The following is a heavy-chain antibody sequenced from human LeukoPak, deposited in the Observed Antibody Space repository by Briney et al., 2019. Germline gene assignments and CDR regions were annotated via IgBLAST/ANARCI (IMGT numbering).Heavy chain of an antibody. J-gene: IGHJ6*02. CDR1: GGTFSSYA. CDR3: AKSPYYYGSGSWQAYYYYGMDV. Sequence: GASVKVSCKASGGTFSSYAISWVRQAPGQGLEWMGRIIPILGIANYVQKFQGRVTITADKSTSTAYMELSSLRSEDTAVYYCAKSPYYYGSGSWQAYYYYGMDVWGQGTTVTVSS. D-gene: IGHD3-10*01. V-gene: IGHV1-69*04. CDR2: IIPILGIA.